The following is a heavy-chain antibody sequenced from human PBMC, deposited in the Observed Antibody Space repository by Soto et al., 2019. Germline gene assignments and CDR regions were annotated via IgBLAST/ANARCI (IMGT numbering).Heavy chain of an antibody. Sequence: GGSLRLSCAASGFTLSTFGIHWVRQAPGKGLEWVALVSYDESHVYYADSVKGRFAISRDISKNTVYLQMDSLRSEDTAIYYCAKEIFLQTVPISSSPWGDSWGQGTLVTVSS. V-gene: IGHV3-30*18. CDR1: GFTLSTFG. J-gene: IGHJ5*01. CDR2: VSYDESHV. D-gene: IGHD6-6*01. CDR3: AKEIFLQTVPISSSPWGDS.